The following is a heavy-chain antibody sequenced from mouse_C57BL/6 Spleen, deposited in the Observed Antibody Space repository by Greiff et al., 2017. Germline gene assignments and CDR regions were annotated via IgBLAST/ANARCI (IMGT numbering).Heavy chain of an antibody. V-gene: IGHV1-55*01. CDR3: ARGRDNYPAWFAY. Sequence: QVQLQQPGAELVKPGASVKMSCKASGYTFTSYWITWVKQRPGQGLEWIGDIYPGSGSTNYNEKFKSKATLAVDTSSSTAYMQLSSLTSEDSAVYYCARGRDNYPAWFAYWGQGTLGTVSA. D-gene: IGHD1-3*01. J-gene: IGHJ3*01. CDR2: IYPGSGST. CDR1: GYTFTSYW.